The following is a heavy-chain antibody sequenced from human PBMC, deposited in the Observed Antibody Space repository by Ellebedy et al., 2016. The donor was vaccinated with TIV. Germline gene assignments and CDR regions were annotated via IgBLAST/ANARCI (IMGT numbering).Heavy chain of an antibody. D-gene: IGHD6-19*01. CDR1: GFTFTTSS. V-gene: IGHV3-21*06. J-gene: IGHJ4*02. CDR2: ISSSSSYI. CDR3: ARTGYSSDWYASN. Sequence: GESLKISCAASGFTFTTSSMNWVRQAPGKGLEWVSSISSSSSYIYYADSVKGRFTIPSDNAKNSLYLQMDSLRPEDTAVYYCARTGYSSDWYASNWGQGTLVTVSS.